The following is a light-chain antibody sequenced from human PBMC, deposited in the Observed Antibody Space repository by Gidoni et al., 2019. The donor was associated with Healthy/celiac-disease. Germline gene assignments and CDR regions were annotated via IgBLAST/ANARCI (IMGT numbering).Light chain of an antibody. CDR2: DDS. J-gene: IGLJ2*01. CDR1: NIGSKS. V-gene: IGLV3-21*03. CDR3: QVWDSSSDHVV. Sequence: SYVLTQPPSVSVAPGKTDRITCGGNNIGSKSVHWYQQKPGQAPVLLVFDDSDRPSGIPEGFSGSNSGNTATLTISWVEAGDEAAYYCQVWDSSSDHVVFGGGTKLTVL.